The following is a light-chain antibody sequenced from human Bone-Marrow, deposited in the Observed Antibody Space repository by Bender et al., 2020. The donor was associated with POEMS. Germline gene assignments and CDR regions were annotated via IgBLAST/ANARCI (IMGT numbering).Light chain of an antibody. J-gene: IGLJ1*01. CDR1: SSDVGSYNL. CDR2: EGS. CDR3: CSYAGHTYV. Sequence: QSALTQPPSVSGSPGQSVTISCTGTSSDVGSYNLVSWYQQHPGKVPNVIIYEGSRRPSGVSNRFSGSKSGNTASLTISGLQAEDEADYYCCSYAGHTYVFGTGTKVTVL. V-gene: IGLV2-23*01.